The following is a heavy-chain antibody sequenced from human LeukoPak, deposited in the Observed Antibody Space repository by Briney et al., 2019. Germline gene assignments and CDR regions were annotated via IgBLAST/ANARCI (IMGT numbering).Heavy chain of an antibody. Sequence: SETLSLTCTVSGGSISSSSFYWGWIRQPPGMGLEWIGGVYYSQSRSTFYNPSLRSRLTISVDTSQNQFSLKLRSVTAADTAVYFCARESFGGASYLDPWGQGTLVTVSS. D-gene: IGHD2-21*01. CDR1: GGSISSSSFY. J-gene: IGHJ5*02. CDR3: ARESFGGASYLDP. V-gene: IGHV4-39*01. CDR2: VYYSQSRST.